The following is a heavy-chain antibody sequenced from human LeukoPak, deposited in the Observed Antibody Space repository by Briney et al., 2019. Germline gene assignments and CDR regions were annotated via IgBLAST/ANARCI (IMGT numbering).Heavy chain of an antibody. CDR2: INPNSGGT. CDR3: ATNFYSNSWSLTD. D-gene: IGHD6-13*01. Sequence: ASVKVSCKASGYTFTGYYMHWVRQAPGQGLEWMGWINPNSGGTNYAQKFQGRVTMTRDTSINTAYMELNRLTSDDTAVYYCATNFYSNSWSLTDWGQGTLVTVSS. V-gene: IGHV1-2*02. J-gene: IGHJ4*02. CDR1: GYTFTGYY.